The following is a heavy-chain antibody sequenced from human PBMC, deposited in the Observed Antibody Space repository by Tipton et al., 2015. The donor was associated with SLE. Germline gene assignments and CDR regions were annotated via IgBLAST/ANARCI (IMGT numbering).Heavy chain of an antibody. CDR2: IIPIFGST. CDR1: GGSFSSHA. J-gene: IGHJ4*02. Sequence: QSGAEVKKPGSSVKVSCKASGGSFSSHAISWVRQAPGQGLEWMGGIIPIFGSTDYARKFQGRVTITTDESTSTAYMELSSLRSEDTAVYYCARGEGNYDFWSGYYFDYWGQGTLVTVSS. V-gene: IGHV1-69*05. D-gene: IGHD3-3*01. CDR3: ARGEGNYDFWSGYYFDY.